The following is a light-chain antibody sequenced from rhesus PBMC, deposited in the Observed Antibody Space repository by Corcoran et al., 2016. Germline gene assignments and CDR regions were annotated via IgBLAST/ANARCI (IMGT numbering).Light chain of an antibody. V-gene: IGKV1-21*01. CDR1: QGISIW. Sequence: DIQMTQSPSSLSASVGDRVTITCRASQGISIWLAWYQHKPGNAPKLLIYKASTLQIGVPSSFTGSGSGTEFTLTISSLQPEDFATYDCQQHDSAPRTFGQGTKVEIK. CDR2: KAS. J-gene: IGKJ1*01. CDR3: QQHDSAPRT.